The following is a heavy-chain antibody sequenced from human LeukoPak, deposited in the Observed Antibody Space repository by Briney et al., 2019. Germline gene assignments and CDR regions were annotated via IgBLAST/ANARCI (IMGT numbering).Heavy chain of an antibody. Sequence: ASVKFSCKASGYTFTSYYMHWVRQAPGQGLEWMGIINTSGGSTSYAQKFQGRVTMTRDTSTSTVYMELSSLRSEDTAVYSCAREDGCSSTSCYEAFDIWGQGTMVTVSS. J-gene: IGHJ3*02. CDR2: INTSGGST. CDR1: GYTFTSYY. CDR3: AREDGCSSTSCYEAFDI. V-gene: IGHV1-46*01. D-gene: IGHD2-2*01.